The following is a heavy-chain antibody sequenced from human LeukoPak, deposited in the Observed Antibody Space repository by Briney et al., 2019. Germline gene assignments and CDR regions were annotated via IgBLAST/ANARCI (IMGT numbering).Heavy chain of an antibody. D-gene: IGHD6-13*01. J-gene: IGHJ6*02. CDR2: ISGDGHVT. CDR3: AKRYSSSPELRYGMDV. Sequence: GGSLRLSCAASGFTFSNYSMTWVREAPGKGLEWVANISGDGHVTYYVDSVRGRFIISRDNAKSTLYLQMNSLRAEDTAIYYCAKRYSSSPELRYGMDVWGQGATVTVSS. CDR1: GFTFSNYS. V-gene: IGHV3-23*01.